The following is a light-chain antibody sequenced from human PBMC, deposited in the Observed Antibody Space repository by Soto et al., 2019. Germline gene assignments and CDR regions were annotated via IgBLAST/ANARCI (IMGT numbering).Light chain of an antibody. J-gene: IGKJ1*01. CDR3: QQYNDWPPT. CDR1: QSVRSN. V-gene: IGKV3-15*01. Sequence: EIVMTQSPATLSASPGERATLSCRASQSVRSNLAWYQQKPGQAPRLLIYGASTRATGIPARFSGSGSGTEFTLSIGSLQSEDFAVYYCQQYNDWPPTFGQGTKVGIK. CDR2: GAS.